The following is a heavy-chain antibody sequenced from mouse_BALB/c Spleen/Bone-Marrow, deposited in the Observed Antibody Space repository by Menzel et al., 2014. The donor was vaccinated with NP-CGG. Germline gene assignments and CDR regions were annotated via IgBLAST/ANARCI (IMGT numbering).Heavy chain of an antibody. J-gene: IGHJ3*01. CDR1: GFNIKDTY. V-gene: IGHV14-3*02. Sequence: VQLQQSGAELVKPGAPVQLSCTASGFNIKDTYMPWVKQRPEQGLEWVGRIDPANGNTKYDPKFQGKATITADTSSNTAYLQFSSLTSEDSAVYYCAMITTGAWFAYWGQGTLVTVSA. D-gene: IGHD2-4*01. CDR2: IDPANGNT. CDR3: AMITTGAWFAY.